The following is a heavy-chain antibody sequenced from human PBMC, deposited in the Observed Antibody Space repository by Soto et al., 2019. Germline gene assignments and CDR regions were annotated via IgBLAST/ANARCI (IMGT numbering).Heavy chain of an antibody. CDR2: IIPFFGTS. CDR1: GGTFRSYP. D-gene: IGHD1-26*01. J-gene: IGHJ6*02. V-gene: IGHV1-69*01. Sequence: QVQLVQSGAEVQKPDSSVKVSCEASGGTFRSYPINWVRQAPGQGLEWMGGIIPFFGTSNYAQKFQGRVTITADDSTSTAYMELRSLRSEDTAVYYCARVGHITNYGMAVWGQGTTVTVSS. CDR3: ARVGHITNYGMAV.